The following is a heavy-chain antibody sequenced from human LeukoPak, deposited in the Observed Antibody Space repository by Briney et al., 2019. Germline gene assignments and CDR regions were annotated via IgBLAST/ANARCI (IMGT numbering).Heavy chain of an antibody. CDR1: GFTFSSYA. CDR2: IKQDGSEK. CDR3: ARNDLIYCSSTSCPPDYYYYGMDV. J-gene: IGHJ6*02. D-gene: IGHD2-2*01. Sequence: GGSLRLSCAASGFTFSSYAMSWVRQAPGKGLEWVANIKQDGSEKYYVDSVKGRFTISRDNAKNSLYLQMNSLRAEDTAVYYCARNDLIYCSSTSCPPDYYYYGMDVWGQGTTVTVSS. V-gene: IGHV3-7*01.